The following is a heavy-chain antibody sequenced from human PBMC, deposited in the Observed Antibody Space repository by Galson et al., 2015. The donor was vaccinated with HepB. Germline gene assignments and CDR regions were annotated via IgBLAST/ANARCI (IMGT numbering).Heavy chain of an antibody. CDR2: ISGNGNYP. CDR1: GFTFGTYV. CDR3: ANSADSGWYYFDY. J-gene: IGHJ4*02. V-gene: IGHV3-23*01. Sequence: SLRLSCAASGFTFGTYVMSWVRQAPGKGLEWVSVISGNGNYPYYADSVKGRFTISRDNSKNTLYLQMNSLKAEDTAVYYCANSADSGWYYFDYWGQGTLVTVSS. D-gene: IGHD6-19*01.